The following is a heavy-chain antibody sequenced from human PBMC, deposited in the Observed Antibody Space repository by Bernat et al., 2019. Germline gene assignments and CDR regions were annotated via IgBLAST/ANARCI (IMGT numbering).Heavy chain of an antibody. CDR1: GFTFSSYG. Sequence: QVQLVESGGGVVQPGRSLRLSCAASGFTFSSYGMHWVRQAPGKGLEWVAVIWYDGSNKYYADSVKGRFTISRDNSKNTLYLQMNSLRAEDTAVYYCARDSGVYGGYSGVARWFDPWGQGTLVTVSS. CDR2: IWYDGSNK. D-gene: IGHD4-17*01. J-gene: IGHJ5*02. V-gene: IGHV3-33*01. CDR3: ARDSGVYGGYSGVARWFDP.